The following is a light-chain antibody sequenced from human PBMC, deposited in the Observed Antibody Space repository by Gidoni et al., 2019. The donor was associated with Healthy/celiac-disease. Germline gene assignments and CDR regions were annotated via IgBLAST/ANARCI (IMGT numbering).Light chain of an antibody. CDR3: QQYGSSPET. CDR2: GAS. Sequence: DIVLTQSPGTLSLSPGERATLSCSASQSVSSSYLAWYQQKPGQAPRLLIYGASSRATGIPDRFSGSGSGTDFTLTISRLEPEDFAVYYCQQYGSSPETFGHGTKLEIK. V-gene: IGKV3-20*01. CDR1: QSVSSSY. J-gene: IGKJ2*01.